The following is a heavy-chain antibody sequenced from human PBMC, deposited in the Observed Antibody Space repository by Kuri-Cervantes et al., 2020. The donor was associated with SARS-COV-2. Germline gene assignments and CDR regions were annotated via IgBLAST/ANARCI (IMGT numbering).Heavy chain of an antibody. CDR1: GFTFSNSD. CDR2: IRNDGTAR. CDR3: AKDHGSDWTFPGS. V-gene: IGHV3-30*02. Sequence: GESLKISCAASGFTFSNSDTHWVRQRPGKGLEWVAFIRNDGTARQYVDSVKGRFTISRDNYKSTVHLQVNSLRVEDTAVYYCAKDHGSDWTFPGSWGQGTLVTVSS. D-gene: IGHD6-19*01. J-gene: IGHJ5*02.